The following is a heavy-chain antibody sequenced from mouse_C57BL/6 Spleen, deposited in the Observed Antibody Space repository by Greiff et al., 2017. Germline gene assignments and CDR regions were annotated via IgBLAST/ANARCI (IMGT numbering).Heavy chain of an antibody. J-gene: IGHJ3*01. CDR3: ARRRKSVGGFAY. V-gene: IGHV1-82*01. Sequence: VKLVESGPELVKPGASVKISCKASGYAFSSSWMNWVKQRPGKGLEWIGRIYPGDGDTNYNGKFKGKATLTADKSSSTAYMQLSSLTSEDSAVYFCARRRKSVGGFAYWGQGTLVTVSA. CDR1: GYAFSSSW. CDR2: IYPGDGDT.